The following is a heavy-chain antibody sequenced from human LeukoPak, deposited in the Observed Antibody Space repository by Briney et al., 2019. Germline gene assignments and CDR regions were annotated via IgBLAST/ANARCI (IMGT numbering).Heavy chain of an antibody. V-gene: IGHV1-46*01. D-gene: IGHD4-17*01. CDR3: AREDADYTFSFDF. CDR1: GYTFTRNY. J-gene: IGHJ4*02. Sequence: ASVTVSCKASGYTFTRNYMHWVRQAPGQGLEGMGIINPRGGSTTYAQKFQGRLTMTRDTSTSTVYMELSSLRSEDTAVYYCAREDADYTFSFDFWGQGTLVTVSS. CDR2: INPRGGST.